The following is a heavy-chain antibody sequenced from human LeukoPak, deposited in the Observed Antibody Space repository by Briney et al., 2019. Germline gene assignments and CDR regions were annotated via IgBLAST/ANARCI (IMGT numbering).Heavy chain of an antibody. CDR2: IWYDGSNK. V-gene: IGHV3-30*02. Sequence: GGSLRLSCAASGFTFSSYGMHWVRQAPGKGLEWVAFIWYDGSNKYYADSVKGRFTISRDNSKNTLYLQMNSLKPEGTAVYYCAKDPRAYDSSGYYYFDRWGQGTLVTVSS. CDR3: AKDPRAYDSSGYYYFDR. D-gene: IGHD3-22*01. CDR1: GFTFSSYG. J-gene: IGHJ4*02.